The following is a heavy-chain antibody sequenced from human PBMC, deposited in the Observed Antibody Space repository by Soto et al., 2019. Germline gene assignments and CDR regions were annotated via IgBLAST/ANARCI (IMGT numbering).Heavy chain of an antibody. V-gene: IGHV3-23*01. CDR2: ISGSGGST. J-gene: IGHJ4*01. CDR1: GFTFSSYA. D-gene: IGHD5-18*01. CDR3: AKLRAYGYGPGAYFYY. Sequence: EVQLLESGGGLVQPGGSLRLSCAASGFTFSSYAMSWVRQAPGKGLEWASAISGSGGSTDYVDSVKARFTISRDNSREKLYLQMNRRRAEDTAVYYCAKLRAYGYGPGAYFYYSGHGTLVTVSS.